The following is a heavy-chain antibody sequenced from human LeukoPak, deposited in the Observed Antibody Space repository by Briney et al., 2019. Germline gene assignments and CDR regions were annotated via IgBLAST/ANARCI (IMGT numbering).Heavy chain of an antibody. CDR1: GFTFGDYA. D-gene: IGHD3-22*01. V-gene: IGHV3-49*04. Sequence: GGSLRLSCTASGFTFGDYAMSWVRHAPGKGLEWVGFIRSKAYGGTTEYAASVKGRFTISRDDSKSIAYLQMNSLKTEDTAVYYCTRGGYYDSSGYYVYYFDYWGQGTLVTVSS. CDR2: IRSKAYGGTT. J-gene: IGHJ4*02. CDR3: TRGGYYDSSGYYVYYFDY.